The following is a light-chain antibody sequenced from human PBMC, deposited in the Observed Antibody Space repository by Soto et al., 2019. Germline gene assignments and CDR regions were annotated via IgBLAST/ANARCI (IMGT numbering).Light chain of an antibody. Sequence: QSVLTQPPSVSGAPGQRVTISCTGSSSNIGAGYDVHWYQQLPGTAPKLLIYGNNNRPSGVPDRFSGSKSGTSASLAITGLQAEDEADYYCQSYDSSLRASFGGGTKLTVL. J-gene: IGLJ2*01. V-gene: IGLV1-40*01. CDR1: SSNIGAGYD. CDR2: GNN. CDR3: QSYDSSLRAS.